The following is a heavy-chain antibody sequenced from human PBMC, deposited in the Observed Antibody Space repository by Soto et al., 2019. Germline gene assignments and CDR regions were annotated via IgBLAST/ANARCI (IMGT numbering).Heavy chain of an antibody. J-gene: IGHJ4*02. CDR1: GFTFSSYG. CDR3: ARSVDYDYIWGSYYFDY. CDR2: IWYDGSNK. Sequence: GGSLRLSCAASGFTFSSYGMHWVRQAPGKGLEWVAVIWYDGSNKYYADSVKGRFTISRDNSKNTLYLQMNSLRAEDTAVYYCARSVDYDYIWGSYYFDYWGQGTLVTVSS. V-gene: IGHV3-33*01. D-gene: IGHD3-16*01.